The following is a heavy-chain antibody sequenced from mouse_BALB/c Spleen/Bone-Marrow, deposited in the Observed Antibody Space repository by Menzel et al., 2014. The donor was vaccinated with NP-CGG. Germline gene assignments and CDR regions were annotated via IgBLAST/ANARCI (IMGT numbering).Heavy chain of an antibody. D-gene: IGHD5-1*01. CDR3: TRKGAWSTHYYAMDY. CDR2: ISSGSSTI. V-gene: IGHV5-17*02. Sequence: EVKVVESGGGLVQPGGSRKLSCAASGFTFSSFGMHWVRQAPEKGLEWVAYISSGSSTIYYADTVKGRFTISRDNTKNTLFLQITSLRSEDTAIYYRTRKGAWSTHYYAMDYWGQGTSVTVSS. CDR1: GFTFSSFG. J-gene: IGHJ4*01.